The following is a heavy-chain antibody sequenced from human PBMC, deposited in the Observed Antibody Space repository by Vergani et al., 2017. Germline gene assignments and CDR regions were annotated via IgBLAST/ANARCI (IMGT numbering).Heavy chain of an antibody. D-gene: IGHD2-21*02. CDR1: GGSISSYY. CDR3: ARNPYCGGDCYSDAFDI. V-gene: IGHV4-59*01. CDR2: IYYSGRT. J-gene: IGHJ3*02. Sequence: QVQLQESGPGLVKPSETLSLPCTVSGGSISSYYWSWIRQPPGKGLEWIGYIYYSGRTNNNPSLKSPVTISVDTSKNQFSLKLSSVTAADTAVYYCARNPYCGGDCYSDAFDIWGQGTMVTVSS.